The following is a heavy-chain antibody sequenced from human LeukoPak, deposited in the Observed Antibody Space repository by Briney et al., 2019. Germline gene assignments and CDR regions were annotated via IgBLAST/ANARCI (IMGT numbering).Heavy chain of an antibody. CDR3: VRPESVGTKYRFDY. J-gene: IGHJ4*02. D-gene: IGHD1-1*01. CDR2: IYHSGST. Sequence: SGTLSLTCAVSGGSISSSNWWSWVRQPPGKGLEWIGEIYHSGSTNYNPSLKSRVTISVDKSKNQFSLKLSSVTAADTAVYYCVRPESVGTKYRFDYWGQGALVTVSS. CDR1: GGSISSSNW. V-gene: IGHV4-4*02.